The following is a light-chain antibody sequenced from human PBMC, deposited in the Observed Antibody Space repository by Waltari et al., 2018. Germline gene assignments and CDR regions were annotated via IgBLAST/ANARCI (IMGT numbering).Light chain of an antibody. J-gene: IGLJ3*02. CDR3: SSYTTRATRV. CDR1: SSDVGGYTS. V-gene: IGLV2-14*01. CDR2: EYT. Sequence: QSALTQPASVSGSPGQSITTSCTGTSSDVGGYTSVSWSQQHPGKAPKLMIYEYTRRPSGVSNRFSGSKSGNTASLTISGLQAEDESDYYCSSYTTRATRVFGGGTKVTVL.